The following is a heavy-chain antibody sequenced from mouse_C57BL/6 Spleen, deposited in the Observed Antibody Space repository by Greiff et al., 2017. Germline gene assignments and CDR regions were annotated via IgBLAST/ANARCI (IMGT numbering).Heavy chain of an antibody. J-gene: IGHJ4*01. CDR3: ARSPDYGNYAMDY. D-gene: IGHD2-1*01. CDR1: GYSITSDY. CDR2: ISYSGST. Sequence: EVQRVESGPGLAKPSQTLSLTCSVTGYSITSDYWNWIRKFPGNKLEYMGYISYSGSTYYNPSLKSRISITRDTSKNQYYLQLNSVTTEDTATYYCARSPDYGNYAMDYWGQGTSVTVSS. V-gene: IGHV3-8*01.